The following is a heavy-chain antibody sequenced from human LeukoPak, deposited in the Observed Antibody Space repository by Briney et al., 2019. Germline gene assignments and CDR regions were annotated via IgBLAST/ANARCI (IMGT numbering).Heavy chain of an antibody. J-gene: IGHJ3*02. CDR2: ISSSGSFI. V-gene: IGHV3-21*01. CDR1: GFTFSSYS. D-gene: IGHD2-2*01. CDR3: ARDLRYCSSASCSENGAFDI. Sequence: GGSLRLSCAASGFTFSSYSMNWVRQDPGAGLEWVSSISSSGSFIYYADSVKGRFTISRDNARNSLFLQMNSLRAEDTAVYYCARDLRYCSSASCSENGAFDIWGQGTMVTVSS.